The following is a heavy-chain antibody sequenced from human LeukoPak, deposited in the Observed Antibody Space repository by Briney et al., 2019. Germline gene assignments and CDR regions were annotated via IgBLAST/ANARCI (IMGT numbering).Heavy chain of an antibody. J-gene: IGHJ4*02. CDR3: ADFAATGTGY. CDR1: GFTFSSYG. D-gene: IGHD2-8*02. CDR2: IRYDGSNK. V-gene: IGHV3-30*02. Sequence: PGGSLRLSCAASGFTFSSYGMHWVRQAPGKGLEWVAFIRYDGSNKYYADSVKGRFTISRDNSKNTLYLQMNNLRAEDTAVYYCADFAATGTGYWGQGTLVTVSS.